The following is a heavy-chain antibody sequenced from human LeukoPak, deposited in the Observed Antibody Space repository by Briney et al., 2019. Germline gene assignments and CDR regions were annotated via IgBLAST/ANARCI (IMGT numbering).Heavy chain of an antibody. CDR2: ISSSSSYI. CDR1: GFTFGSYS. CDR3: ASSPNYDILTGYPRDY. J-gene: IGHJ4*02. D-gene: IGHD3-9*01. Sequence: GGSLRPSCAASGFTFGSYSMNWVRQAPGKGLEWVSSISSSSSYIYYADSVKGRFTISRDNAKNSLYLQMNSLRAEDTAVYYCASSPNYDILTGYPRDYWGQGTLVTVSS. V-gene: IGHV3-21*01.